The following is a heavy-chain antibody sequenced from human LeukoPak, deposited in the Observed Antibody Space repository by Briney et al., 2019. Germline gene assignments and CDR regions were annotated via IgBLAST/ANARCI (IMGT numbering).Heavy chain of an antibody. CDR1: GYTFTGYY. CDR2: ISAYNGNT. D-gene: IGHD4-23*01. CDR3: ARERTVVTRWDY. J-gene: IGHJ4*02. V-gene: IGHV1-18*04. Sequence: ASVKVSCKASGYTFTGYYMHWVRQAPGQGLEWMGWISAYNGNTNYAQKLQGRVTMTTDTSTSTAYMELRSLRSDDTAVYYCARERTVVTRWDYWGQGTLVTVSS.